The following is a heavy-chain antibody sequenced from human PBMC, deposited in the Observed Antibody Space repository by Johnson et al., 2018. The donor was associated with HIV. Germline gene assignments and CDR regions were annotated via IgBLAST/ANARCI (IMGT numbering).Heavy chain of an antibody. CDR3: AKDGAMAFDI. CDR2: IYSDGST. CDR1: GFTVSSSY. D-gene: IGHD2-2*01. Sequence: VQLVESGGGLVQPGGSLRLSCVASGFTVSSSYMSWVRQAPGKGLEWVSVIYSDGSTYYVDSVKGRFTISRDKSKNTLYLQMNSLRAEDTAVYYCAKDGAMAFDIWGQGTLVTVSS. J-gene: IGHJ3*02. V-gene: IGHV3-66*02.